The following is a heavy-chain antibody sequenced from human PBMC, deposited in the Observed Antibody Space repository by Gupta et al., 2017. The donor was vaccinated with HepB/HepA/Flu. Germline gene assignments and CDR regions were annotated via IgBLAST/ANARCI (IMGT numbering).Heavy chain of an antibody. CDR1: GGSFSNYF. CDR2: ISHSGST. Sequence: QVQLQQWGAGLLKPSETLSLTCAVYGGSFSNYFWSWIRQPPGKGLEWIGEISHSGSTKYNPSLKSRVTISVDTPKRQFSLKLSSVTAADTAVYYCARSGYDQVWGQGTLVTVSS. J-gene: IGHJ4*02. V-gene: IGHV4-34*01. D-gene: IGHD5-12*01. CDR3: ARSGYDQV.